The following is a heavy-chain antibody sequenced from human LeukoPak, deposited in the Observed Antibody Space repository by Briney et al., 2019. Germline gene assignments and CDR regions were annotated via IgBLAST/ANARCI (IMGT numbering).Heavy chain of an antibody. CDR1: GGTFSSYA. CDR3: ARELTPYSSSWYSRPEYNWFDP. J-gene: IGHJ5*02. V-gene: IGHV1-69*13. D-gene: IGHD6-13*01. CDR2: IIPIFGTA. Sequence: ASVKVSCKASGGTFSSYAISWVRQAPGQGLEWMGGIIPIFGTANYAQKFQGRVTITADESTSTAYMELSSLRSEDTAVYYCARELTPYSSSWYSRPEYNWFDPWGQGPWSPSPQ.